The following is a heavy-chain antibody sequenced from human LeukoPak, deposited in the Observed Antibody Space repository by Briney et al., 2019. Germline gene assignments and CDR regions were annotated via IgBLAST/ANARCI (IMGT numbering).Heavy chain of an antibody. J-gene: IGHJ5*02. CDR3: ARDLVSSGRITGTDP. D-gene: IGHD1/OR15-1a*01. CDR2: ISAYNGNT. Sequence: ASVKVSCKASGYTFTSYGISWVRQAPGQGLEWMGWISAYNGNTNYAQKLQGRVTMTTDTSTSTAYMELRSLRSDDTAVYYCARDLVSSGRITGTDPWGQGTLVTVSS. CDR1: GYTFTSYG. V-gene: IGHV1-18*01.